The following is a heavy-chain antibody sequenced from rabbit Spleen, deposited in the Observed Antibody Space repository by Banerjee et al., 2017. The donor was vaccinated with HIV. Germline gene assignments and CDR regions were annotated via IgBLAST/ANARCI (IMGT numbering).Heavy chain of an antibody. CDR2: IDAGSKGIT. CDR1: GFSLSKNYW. Sequence: QEQLEESGGDLVKPEGSLTLTCTASGFSLSKNYWICWVHQAPGKGLEWIACIDAGSKGITYYASWAKGRFTISKTSSTTVTLQMTSLTAADMATYFCARDTSSSFSSYGMDLWGPGTLVTVS. D-gene: IGHD1-1*01. J-gene: IGHJ6*01. V-gene: IGHV1S45*01. CDR3: ARDTSSSFSSYGMDL.